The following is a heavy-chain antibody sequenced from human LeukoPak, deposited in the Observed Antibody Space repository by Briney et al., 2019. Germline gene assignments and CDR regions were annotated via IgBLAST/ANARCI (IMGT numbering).Heavy chain of an antibody. V-gene: IGHV3-30*02. CDR2: IRYVGSIT. Sequence: GGPLRLSCAASGFTFTNYSFHWVGQAPGKGLPWVAIIRYVGSITYPTDFVKGWFTISSDNSKNTVYLQMKNRGAEDTAVYYCAKALEDCSGGGCFSGYMDVWGKGTTVTVSS. D-gene: IGHD2-15*01. J-gene: IGHJ6*03. CDR1: GFTFTNYS. CDR3: AKALEDCSGGGCFSGYMDV.